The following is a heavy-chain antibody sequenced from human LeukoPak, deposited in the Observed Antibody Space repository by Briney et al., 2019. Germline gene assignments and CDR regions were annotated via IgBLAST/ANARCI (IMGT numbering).Heavy chain of an antibody. CDR1: GGSISSYY. CDR3: ARCAFWSGYADWFDP. V-gene: IGHV4-4*07. D-gene: IGHD3-3*01. J-gene: IGHJ5*02. Sequence: SETLCLTCTVSGGSISSYYWSWIRQPAGKGLEWIGRIYTSGSTNYNPSLRSRVTMSVDTSKNQFSLKLSSVTAADTAVYYCARCAFWSGYADWFDPWGQGTLVTVSS. CDR2: IYTSGST.